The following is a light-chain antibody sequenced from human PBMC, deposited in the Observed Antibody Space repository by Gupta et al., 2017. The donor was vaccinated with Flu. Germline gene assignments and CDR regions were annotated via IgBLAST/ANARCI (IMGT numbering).Light chain of an antibody. CDR3: AAWDDSLTAVSADGSLTGLWV. J-gene: IGLJ3*02. CDR2: NDN. V-gene: IGLV1-44*01. Sequence: WYQHLPVTAPRLRIYNDNPRPSGVPDRFSGSESGTSASLAIGGLQSEDEADYYCAAWDDSLTAVSADGSLTGLWVFGGGTKLSVL.